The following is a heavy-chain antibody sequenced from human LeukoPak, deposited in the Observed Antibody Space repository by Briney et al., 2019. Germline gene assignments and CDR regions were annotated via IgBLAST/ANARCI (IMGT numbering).Heavy chain of an antibody. CDR1: GGSFSGYY. CDR2: INHSGST. J-gene: IGHJ4*02. Sequence: SETLSLTCAVYGGSFSGYYWSWIRQPPGKGLEWIGEINHSGSTNYNLSLKSRVTISVDTSKNQFSLKLSSVTAADTAVYYCARGILLWFGETQFDYWGQGTLVTVSS. CDR3: ARGILLWFGETQFDY. V-gene: IGHV4-34*01. D-gene: IGHD3-10*01.